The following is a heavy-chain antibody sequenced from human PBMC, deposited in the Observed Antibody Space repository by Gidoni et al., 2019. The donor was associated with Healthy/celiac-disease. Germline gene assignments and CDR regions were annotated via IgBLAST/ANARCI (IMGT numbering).Heavy chain of an antibody. Sequence: QLQLQESGPGLVKPSETLSLTCTVSGGSISSSSYYWGWIRPPPGKGLEWIGSIYYSGSTYYHPSLKSRVTISVDTSKNQFSLKLSSVTAADTAVYYCASRPYCTGGVCYGVSWFDPWGQGTLVTVSS. CDR2: IYYSGST. CDR1: GGSISSSSYY. V-gene: IGHV4-39*01. D-gene: IGHD2-8*02. J-gene: IGHJ5*02. CDR3: ASRPYCTGGVCYGVSWFDP.